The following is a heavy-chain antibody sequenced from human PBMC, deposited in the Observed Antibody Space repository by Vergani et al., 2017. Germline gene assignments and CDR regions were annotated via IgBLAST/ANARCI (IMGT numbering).Heavy chain of an antibody. CDR2: INPNSGGT. Sequence: QVQLVQSGAEVKKPGASVKVSCKASGYTFTDYYMHWVRQAPGQGLEWMGWINPNSGGTKYAQKFQGRVTMTRDTSIRTAYMELSRLRSEDTAVYYCARDLAVEDGDYLLTDYWGQGTLVTVSS. J-gene: IGHJ4*02. CDR3: ARDLAVEDGDYLLTDY. CDR1: GYTFTDYY. V-gene: IGHV1-2*02. D-gene: IGHD4-17*01.